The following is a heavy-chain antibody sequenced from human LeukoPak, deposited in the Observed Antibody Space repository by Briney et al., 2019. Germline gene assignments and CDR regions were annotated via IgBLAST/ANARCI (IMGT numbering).Heavy chain of an antibody. CDR3: ARQRDGYNPPRHYYFDY. D-gene: IGHD5-24*01. CDR2: INHSGST. Sequence: SETLSLTCAVYGGSFSGYYRSWIRQPPGKGLEWIGEINHSGSTNYNPSLKSRVTISVDTSKNQFSLKLSSVTAADTAVYYCARQRDGYNPPRHYYFDYWGQGTLVTVSS. J-gene: IGHJ4*02. V-gene: IGHV4-34*01. CDR1: GGSFSGYY.